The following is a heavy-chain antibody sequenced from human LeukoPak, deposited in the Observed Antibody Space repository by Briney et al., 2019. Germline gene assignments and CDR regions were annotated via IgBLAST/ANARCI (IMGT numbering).Heavy chain of an antibody. V-gene: IGHV3-33*01. CDR2: IWEDGSNI. CDR3: ARVGYNSGWYEY. D-gene: IGHD6-13*01. Sequence: GGSLRLSCVASGFTFSRYGMHWVRQAPGKGLEWVAVIWEDGSNIYYADSVRGRFTISRDNSKNTLYLQMNSLRAEDTAVYYCARVGYNSGWYEYWGQGTLVTVSS. CDR1: GFTFSRYG. J-gene: IGHJ4*02.